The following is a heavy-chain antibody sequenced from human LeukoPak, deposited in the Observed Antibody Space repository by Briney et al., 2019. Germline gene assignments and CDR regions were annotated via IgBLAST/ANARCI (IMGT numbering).Heavy chain of an antibody. V-gene: IGHV1-2*02. CDR1: GYTFTGYY. Sequence: ASVKVSCKASGYTFTGYYMNWVRQAPGQGLEWMGWINPNSGGTNYAQKFQGRVTMTRDTSISTAYMELSRLRSDDTAVYYCARVAYDYGAGGPENWFDPWGQGTLVTVSS. CDR2: INPNSGGT. J-gene: IGHJ5*02. D-gene: IGHD4-17*01. CDR3: ARVAYDYGAGGPENWFDP.